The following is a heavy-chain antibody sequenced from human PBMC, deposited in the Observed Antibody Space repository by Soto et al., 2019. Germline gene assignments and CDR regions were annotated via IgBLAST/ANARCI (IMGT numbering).Heavy chain of an antibody. CDR3: ASGLTTSPHY. Sequence: EVLLEESGGGFVQPGTSLRLSCAASGFPFHETSMHWVRQAPGKGLEWVSSITRNSGSIIYADSVKGRFTISRDNGKKSLYLQMHSLRPEDTALYYCASGLTTSPHYWGQGSLVTVSA. V-gene: IGHV3-9*01. D-gene: IGHD2-8*01. J-gene: IGHJ4*02. CDR1: GFPFHETS. CDR2: ITRNSGSI.